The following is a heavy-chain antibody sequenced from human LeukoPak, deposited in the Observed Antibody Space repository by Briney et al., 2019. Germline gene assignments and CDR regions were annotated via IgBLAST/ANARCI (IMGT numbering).Heavy chain of an antibody. CDR1: GFTFSSYA. J-gene: IGHJ6*02. D-gene: IGHD3-9*01. CDR3: AKANHDILTGPSPYYYYYGMDV. CDR2: ISGSGGST. Sequence: PGGSLRVSCAASGFTFSSYAMSWVRQAPGKGPEWVSAISGSGGSTYYADSVKGRFTISRDNSKNTLYLQMNSLRAEDTAVYYCAKANHDILTGPSPYYYYYGMDVWGQGTTVTVSS. V-gene: IGHV3-23*01.